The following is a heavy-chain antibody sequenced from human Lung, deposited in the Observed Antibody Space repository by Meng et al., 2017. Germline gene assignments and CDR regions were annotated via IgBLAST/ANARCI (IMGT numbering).Heavy chain of an antibody. CDR3: ARERHSTIIRGVIDF. CDR2: INHGGST. V-gene: IGHV4-34*01. Sequence: HVQLQRSGARMLCPSGNLSLTGAVYGGSISCSYWNWIRQSPAKGLEWIGKINHGGSTNYNPPLESRVTISVDTPKNQFSLRLTSMTVADTAVYYCARERHSTIIRGVIDFWGQGALVTVSS. CDR1: GGSISCSY. D-gene: IGHD3-10*01. J-gene: IGHJ4*02.